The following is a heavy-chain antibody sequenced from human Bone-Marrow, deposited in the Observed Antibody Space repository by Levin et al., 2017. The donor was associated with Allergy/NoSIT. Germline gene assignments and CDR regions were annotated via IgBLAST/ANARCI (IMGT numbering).Heavy chain of an antibody. J-gene: IGHJ6*02. CDR1: GFPFSSYG. V-gene: IGHV3-21*01. D-gene: IGHD6-13*01. CDR3: ARAAGAAGRGGLDV. CDR2: ITTTGNYI. Sequence: ETLSLTCATSGFPFSSYGMAWVRQAPGKGLEWVASITTTGNYIHYAESVKGRFTISRDNANNSLSLQMNRLRGEDMAVYYCARAAGAAGRGGLDVWGQGTTVTVSS.